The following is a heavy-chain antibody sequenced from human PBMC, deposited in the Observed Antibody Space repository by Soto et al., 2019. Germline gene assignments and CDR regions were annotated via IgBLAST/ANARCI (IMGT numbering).Heavy chain of an antibody. D-gene: IGHD2-21*01. CDR3: ARENNVFPGGYFDY. Sequence: QLQLQESGSGLVKPSQTLSLTCAVSGGSISSGGYSWSWIRQPAGKGLEWIGYIYHSGSTYYNPSFKSRVTISVDSSKNQFSLKLSSVTAADTAVYYCARENNVFPGGYFDYWGQGTLVTVSS. V-gene: IGHV4-30-2*01. CDR1: GGSISSGGYS. J-gene: IGHJ4*02. CDR2: IYHSGST.